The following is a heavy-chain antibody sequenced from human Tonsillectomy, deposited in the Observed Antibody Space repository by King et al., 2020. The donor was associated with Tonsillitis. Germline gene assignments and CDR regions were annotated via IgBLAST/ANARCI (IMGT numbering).Heavy chain of an antibody. D-gene: IGHD5-12*01. CDR1: GGSISSYY. V-gene: IGHV4-59*01. Sequence: QLQESGPGLVKPSETLSLTCTVSGGSISSYYWSWIRQPPGKRLEWIGYIHYSGSTNYNSSLKSRVTISVDTSKNQFSLKLNSVTAADTAVYYCASTRYSRYDFDYWGQGTLVTVSS. J-gene: IGHJ4*02. CDR2: IHYSGST. CDR3: ASTRYSRYDFDY.